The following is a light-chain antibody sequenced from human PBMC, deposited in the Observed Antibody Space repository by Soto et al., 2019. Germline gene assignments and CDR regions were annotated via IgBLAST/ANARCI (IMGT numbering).Light chain of an antibody. CDR3: QQYQSYSRK. CDR2: DAS. V-gene: IGKV1-5*01. J-gene: IGKJ1*01. Sequence: GDRVTITCRASQSISSWLAWYQQKPGKAPKLLIYDASSLESGVPSRFSGSGSGTEFTLTISSLKPDDFATYYCQQYQSYSRKFGQGNKGDIK. CDR1: QSISSW.